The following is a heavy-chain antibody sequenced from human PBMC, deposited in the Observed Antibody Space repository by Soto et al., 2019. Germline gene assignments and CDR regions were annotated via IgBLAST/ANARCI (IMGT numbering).Heavy chain of an antibody. J-gene: IGHJ4*02. CDR1: GFSFVSYW. D-gene: IGHD3-22*01. V-gene: IGHV3-7*03. CDR3: AGGAGWLIDY. Sequence: GGPLSLSRAASGFSFVSYWMNWVRQAPGKGLEWVAIIKKDGSEKYYVDSVEGRFIISRDNVKNSLYLQMDSPRAEDTAVYYCAGGAGWLIDYWGRGTLVTVSS. CDR2: IKKDGSEK.